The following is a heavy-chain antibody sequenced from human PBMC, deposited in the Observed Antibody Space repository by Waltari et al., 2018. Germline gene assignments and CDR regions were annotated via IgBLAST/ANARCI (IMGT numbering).Heavy chain of an antibody. CDR3: ARKGQLALYYYGMDV. CDR1: GGSISSSSYY. D-gene: IGHD6-13*01. V-gene: IGHV4-39*01. J-gene: IGHJ6*02. CDR2: IYYSGST. Sequence: QLQLQESGPGLVKPSETLSLTCTVSGGSISSSSYYWGWIRQPPGKGLEWIGSIYYSGSTYYNPSLKSRVTISVDTSKNQFSLKLSSVTAADTAVYYCARKGQLALYYYGMDVWGQGTTVTVSS.